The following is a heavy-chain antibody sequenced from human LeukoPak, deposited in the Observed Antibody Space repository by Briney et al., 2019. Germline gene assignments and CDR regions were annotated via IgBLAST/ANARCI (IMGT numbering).Heavy chain of an antibody. CDR1: GFTFSSYS. Sequence: PGGSLRLSCAASGFTFSSYSMNWVRQAPGKGLEGVSYISSSSSTIYYADSVKGRFTISRDNAKNSLYLQMNSLRAEDTAVYYCARERSSGSLNYWGQGTLVTVSS. J-gene: IGHJ4*02. CDR2: ISSSSSTI. D-gene: IGHD3-22*01. CDR3: ARERSSGSLNY. V-gene: IGHV3-48*04.